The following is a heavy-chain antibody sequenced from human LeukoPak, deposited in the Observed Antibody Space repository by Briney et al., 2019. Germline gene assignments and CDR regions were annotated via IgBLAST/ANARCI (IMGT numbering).Heavy chain of an antibody. Sequence: KAGGSLRLSCAASGFTFRDYYMSWVRQAPGKGLEWVSYISSSGSYTKKADSVEGRFTISRDNAKHSMYLQMNSLRAEDTAVYYCAGGHSPLEYWGQGTLVTVSS. D-gene: IGHD4-23*01. J-gene: IGHJ4*02. CDR1: GFTFRDYY. CDR3: AGGHSPLEY. V-gene: IGHV3-11*03. CDR2: ISSSGSYT.